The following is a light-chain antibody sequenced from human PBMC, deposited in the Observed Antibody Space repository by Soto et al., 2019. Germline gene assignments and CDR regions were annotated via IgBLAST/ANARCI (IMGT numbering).Light chain of an antibody. CDR3: QQHYDTPWT. J-gene: IGKJ1*01. V-gene: IGKV1-39*01. CDR2: TAS. CDR1: QRISTY. Sequence: DIHLTQSPSSLSASVGDRVTITCRSSQRISTYLNWYQQKAGRAPELVIYTASSLHTGVPSRFSGSGSGTDFTLTINSLQPEDFATYYCQQHYDTPWTFGQGTKVEVK.